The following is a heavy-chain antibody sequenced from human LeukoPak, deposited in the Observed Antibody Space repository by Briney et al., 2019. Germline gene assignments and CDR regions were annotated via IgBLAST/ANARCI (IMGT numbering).Heavy chain of an antibody. D-gene: IGHD6-6*01. CDR3: ARGPLYSSSSPRWYFDY. J-gene: IGHJ4*02. Sequence: GGSLRLSCAASGFTFDDYGMSWVRQAPGKGLEWVSGINWNGGSTGYADSVKGRFTISRDNAKNSLYLQMNSLRAEDTALYYCARGPLYSSSSPRWYFDYWGQGTLVTVSS. CDR1: GFTFDDYG. V-gene: IGHV3-20*04. CDR2: INWNGGST.